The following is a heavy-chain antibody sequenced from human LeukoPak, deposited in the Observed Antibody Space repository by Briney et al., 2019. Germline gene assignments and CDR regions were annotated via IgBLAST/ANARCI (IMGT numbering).Heavy chain of an antibody. CDR2: IKKDGSEK. J-gene: IGHJ4*02. V-gene: IGHV3-7*01. D-gene: IGHD2-15*01. CDR3: ARARPSGEDY. Sequence: GGSLRLSCAASGFIFSNYVMSWVRKAPGKGLEWVANIKKDGSEKYYVDSVKGRFTISRDNAKNSLNLQMNSLRAEDTAVYYCARARPSGEDYWGQGTLVTVSS. CDR1: GFIFSNYV.